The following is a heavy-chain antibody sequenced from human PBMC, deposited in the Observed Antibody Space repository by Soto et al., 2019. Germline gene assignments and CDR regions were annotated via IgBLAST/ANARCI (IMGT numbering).Heavy chain of an antibody. D-gene: IGHD3-3*01. Sequence: QVQLVQSGAEVKRPGSSVKVSCKASGGTFSNSPIAWVRLAPGQGLEWMGGVIPIFSRVKYAQKFQGRVTFTADDSTSTAYMELSSLTSEDTAVYYCARGRTIFGVVNFDYWGQGTLVTVSS. J-gene: IGHJ4*02. CDR2: VIPIFSRV. CDR3: ARGRTIFGVVNFDY. CDR1: GGTFSNSP. V-gene: IGHV1-69*01.